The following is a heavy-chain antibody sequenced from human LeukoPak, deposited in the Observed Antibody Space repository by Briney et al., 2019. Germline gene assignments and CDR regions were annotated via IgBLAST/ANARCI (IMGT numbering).Heavy chain of an antibody. CDR3: ARDAKNPGIAAAGDWYFDL. Sequence: GGSLRLSCAASGFTFSNYAMSWVRQAPGKGLEWVSSISSSSSYIYYADSVKGRFTISRDNAKNSLYLQMNSLRAEDTAVYYCARDAKNPGIAAAGDWYFDLWGRGTLVTVSS. V-gene: IGHV3-21*01. CDR2: ISSSSSYI. CDR1: GFTFSNYA. D-gene: IGHD6-13*01. J-gene: IGHJ2*01.